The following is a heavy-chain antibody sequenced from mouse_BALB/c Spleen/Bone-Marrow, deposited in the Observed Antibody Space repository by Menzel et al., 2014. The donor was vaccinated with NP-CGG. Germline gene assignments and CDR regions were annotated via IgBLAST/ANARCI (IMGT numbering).Heavy chain of an antibody. CDR2: ISPGDGDT. J-gene: IGHJ4*01. Sequence: VQLQQSGAELVRPGSSVKISCKASGYVFSSYWMNWVKQRPGQGLEWIGQISPGDGDTNYNGQFKGKATLTADRSSSTAFMQLSSLTSEDSAVYFCARGDFDYDFTMDYWGQGTSVTVFS. D-gene: IGHD2-4*01. CDR3: ARGDFDYDFTMDY. V-gene: IGHV1-80*01. CDR1: GYVFSSYW.